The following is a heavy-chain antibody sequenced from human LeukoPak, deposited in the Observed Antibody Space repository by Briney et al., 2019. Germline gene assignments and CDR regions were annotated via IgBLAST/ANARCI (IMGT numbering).Heavy chain of an antibody. CDR2: INPSGGST. J-gene: IGHJ4*02. CDR3: ARDGVYQPLHPNFDY. CDR1: GYTFTSYY. Sequence: ASVKVSCKASGYTFTSYYMHWVRQAPGQGLEWMGIINPSGGSTSYAQKFQGRVTMTRDTSTSTVYMELSSLGSEDTAVYYCARDGVYQPLHPNFDYWGQGTLVTVSS. V-gene: IGHV1-46*01. D-gene: IGHD2-8*01.